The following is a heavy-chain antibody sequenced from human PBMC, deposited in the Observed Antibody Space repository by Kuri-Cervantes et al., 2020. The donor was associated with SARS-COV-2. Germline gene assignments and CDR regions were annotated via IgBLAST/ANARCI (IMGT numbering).Heavy chain of an antibody. D-gene: IGHD2-15*01. V-gene: IGHV3-21*01. CDR1: GFTFSSYS. CDR3: ARGGYCSGGSCYSVYYYYYYGMDV. Sequence: GESLKISCAASGFTFSSYSMNWVRQAPGKGLEWVSSISSSSSYIYYADSVKGRFTISRDNAENSLYLQMNSLRAEDTAVYYCARGGYCSGGSCYSVYYYYYYGMDVWGQGTTVTVSS. CDR2: ISSSSSYI. J-gene: IGHJ6*02.